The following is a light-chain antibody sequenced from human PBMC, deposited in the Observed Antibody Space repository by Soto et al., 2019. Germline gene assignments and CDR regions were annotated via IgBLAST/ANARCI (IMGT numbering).Light chain of an antibody. J-gene: IGLJ2*01. CDR3: QSYDSSNFVV. Sequence: NFMLTQPHSVSESPGKTVTISCTRSSGSIASNYVQWYQQRPGSAPTTVIYEDNQRPSGVPARFSGSIDSSSNSASLTISGLKPEDEADYYCQSYDSSNFVVFGGGPKLTVL. V-gene: IGLV6-57*04. CDR2: EDN. CDR1: SGSIASNY.